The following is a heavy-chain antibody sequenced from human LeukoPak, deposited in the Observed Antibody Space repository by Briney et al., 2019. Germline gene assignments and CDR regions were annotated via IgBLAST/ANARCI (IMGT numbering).Heavy chain of an antibody. CDR3: AREKGEWVWLGSEYYYYYYMDV. CDR1: GGSISSGSYY. D-gene: IGHD3-3*01. CDR2: IYTSGST. Sequence: SQTLSLTCTVSGGSISSGSYYWSWIRQPAGKGREWIGRIYTSGSTNYNPSLKSRVTISVDTSKNQFSLKLSSVTAADTAVYYCAREKGEWVWLGSEYYYYYYMDVWGKGTTVTISS. V-gene: IGHV4-61*02. J-gene: IGHJ6*03.